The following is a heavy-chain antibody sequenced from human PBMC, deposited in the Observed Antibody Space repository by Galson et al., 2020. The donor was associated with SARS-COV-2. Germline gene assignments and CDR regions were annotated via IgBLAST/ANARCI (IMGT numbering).Heavy chain of an antibody. D-gene: IGHD7-27*01. Sequence: SETLSLTCTVSGGSFSDYYWSWIRQPPGKGLEWIGYIYNSGTTYNPSLESRVTISEDTSKNQFSLKLSSVTAADTAVYYCARDVEAGWGSPDWYLDLWGRGTLVTVSS. J-gene: IGHJ2*01. CDR3: ARDVEAGWGSPDWYLDL. CDR2: IYNSGT. V-gene: IGHV4-59*01. CDR1: GGSFSDYY.